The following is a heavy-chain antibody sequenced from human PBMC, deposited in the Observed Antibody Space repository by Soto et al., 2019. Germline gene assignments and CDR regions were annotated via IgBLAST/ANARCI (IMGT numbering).Heavy chain of an antibody. CDR3: ARDNGYYYDSSGYYWPFDY. V-gene: IGHV1-69*13. J-gene: IGHJ4*02. Sequence: ASVKVSCKASGGTFSSYAISWVRQAPGQGLEWMGGIIPIFGTANYAQKFQGRVTINADESTSTAYMELSSLRSEDTAVYYCARDNGYYYDSSGYYWPFDYWGQGTLVAVSS. CDR2: IIPIFGTA. D-gene: IGHD3-22*01. CDR1: GGTFSSYA.